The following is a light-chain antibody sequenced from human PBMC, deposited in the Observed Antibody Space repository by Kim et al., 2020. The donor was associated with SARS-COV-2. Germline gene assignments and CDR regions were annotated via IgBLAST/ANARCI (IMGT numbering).Light chain of an antibody. V-gene: IGLV2-11*01. CDR1: NSDVGAFKY. Sequence: SVTISCTGTNSDVGAFKYVSWYQQHSGKAPKLMIYDVTYRPSGVPDRFSGSKSGDTASLTISGLQPEDEADYYCCSYAGDYIYVLFGRGTQLTVL. CDR2: DVT. J-gene: IGLJ2*01. CDR3: CSYAGDYIYVL.